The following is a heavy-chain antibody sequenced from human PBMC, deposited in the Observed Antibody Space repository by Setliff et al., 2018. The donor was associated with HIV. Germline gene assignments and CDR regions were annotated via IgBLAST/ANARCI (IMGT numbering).Heavy chain of an antibody. Sequence: SISRTNYYWAWIRQPPGKGLEWIGSVDYGGDTYYNPSLKSRVTITADTSKNQFSLKLSSVTAADTAVYYCARSDGESGYSTGWYYFDYWGQGTLVTVSS. V-gene: IGHV4-39*01. J-gene: IGHJ4*02. D-gene: IGHD6-19*01. CDR2: VDYGGDT. CDR1: SISRTNYY. CDR3: ARSDGESGYSTGWYYFDY.